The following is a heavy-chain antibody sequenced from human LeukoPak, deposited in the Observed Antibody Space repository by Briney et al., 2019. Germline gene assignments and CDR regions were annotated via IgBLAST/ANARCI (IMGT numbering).Heavy chain of an antibody. J-gene: IGHJ5*02. CDR1: GGSFSGYY. CDR3: AEILPVPPQLRTGFAP. CDR2: INHSGST. Sequence: SETLSLTCAVYGGSFSGYYWTWIRQPPGKGLEWIGEINHSGSTNYNPSLKSRVTISVDTSKNQFSLKLSSVTAADTAVYYCAEILPVPPQLRTGFAPWGRETLVPAPS. V-gene: IGHV4-34*01. D-gene: IGHD1-1*01.